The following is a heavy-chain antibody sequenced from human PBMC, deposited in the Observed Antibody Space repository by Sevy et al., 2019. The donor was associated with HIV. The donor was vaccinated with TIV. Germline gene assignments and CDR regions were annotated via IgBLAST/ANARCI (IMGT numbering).Heavy chain of an antibody. Sequence: GGSLRLSCAASGFTFSSYAMHWVRQAPGKGLEWVAVISYDGSNKDYADSVKGRFTISRDNSKNTLYLQMNSLRAEDTAVYYCAREGREQHHDYWGQGTLVTVSS. V-gene: IGHV3-30-3*01. CDR3: AREGREQHHDY. J-gene: IGHJ4*02. CDR1: GFTFSSYA. CDR2: ISYDGSNK. D-gene: IGHD6-13*01.